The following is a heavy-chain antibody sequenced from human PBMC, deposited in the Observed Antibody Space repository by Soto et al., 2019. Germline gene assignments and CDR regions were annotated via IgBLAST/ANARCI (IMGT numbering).Heavy chain of an antibody. CDR1: GFTFSSYG. D-gene: IGHD6-13*01. J-gene: IGHJ6*02. CDR3: ARVRSRVAAAGKGGYYYYYGMDV. Sequence: QVQLVESGGGVVQPGRSLRLSCAASGFTFSSYGMHWVRQAPGKGLEWVAVIWYDGSNKYYADSVKGRFTISRDNSKNTLYLQMNSLRAEDTAVYYCARVRSRVAAAGKGGYYYYYGMDVWGQGTTVTVSS. CDR2: IWYDGSNK. V-gene: IGHV3-33*01.